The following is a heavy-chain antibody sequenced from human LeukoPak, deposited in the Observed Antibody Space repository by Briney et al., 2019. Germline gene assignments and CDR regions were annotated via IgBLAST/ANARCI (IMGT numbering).Heavy chain of an antibody. CDR2: ISYDGSNK. CDR1: GFTFSSYG. V-gene: IGHV3-30*03. CDR3: ARDRSGYVSDY. Sequence: PGTSLRLSCAASGFTFSSYGMHWVRQAPGKGLEWVALISYDGSNKYYADSVKGRFTISRDKSKNTLYLEMNSLRVEDTAVYYCARDRSGYVSDYWGLGTLVTVSS. D-gene: IGHD5-12*01. J-gene: IGHJ4*02.